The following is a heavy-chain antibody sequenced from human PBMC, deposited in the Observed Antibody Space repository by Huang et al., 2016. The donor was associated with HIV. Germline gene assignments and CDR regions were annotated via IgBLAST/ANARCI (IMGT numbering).Heavy chain of an antibody. CDR2: IKLDGSER. CDR3: ARGFQAKPGDY. J-gene: IGHJ4*02. Sequence: EVHLVESGGGLVRPGRSLRLSCAASGFTFRSYWMNWVRQAPGRGLGVVANIKLDGSERFDVDSVRGRFTISRDNANNSVSLQLNSLKAEDTGVYYCARGFQAKPGDYWGQGTLVTVSS. CDR1: GFTFRSYW. V-gene: IGHV3-7*01.